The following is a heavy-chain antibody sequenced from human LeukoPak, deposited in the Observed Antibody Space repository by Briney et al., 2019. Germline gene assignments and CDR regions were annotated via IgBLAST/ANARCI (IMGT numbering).Heavy chain of an antibody. CDR2: ISSSGSTI. CDR3: ARDNRYSIFNWFDP. D-gene: IGHD6-13*01. J-gene: IGHJ5*02. CDR1: GFTFSSYE. V-gene: IGHV3-48*03. Sequence: GSLRLSCAAPGFTFSSYEMNWVRQAPGQGLEWVSYISSSGSTIYYADSVKGRFTISRDNAKNSLYLQMNSLRAEDTAVYYCARDNRYSIFNWFDPWGQGTLVTVSS.